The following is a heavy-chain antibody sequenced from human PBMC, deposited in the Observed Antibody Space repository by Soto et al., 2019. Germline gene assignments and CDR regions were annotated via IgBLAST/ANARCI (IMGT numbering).Heavy chain of an antibody. CDR3: AKDGAAVVGLDY. CDR2: ISYDGSNK. CDR1: GFTFSSYG. Sequence: GGSLRLSCAASGFTFSSYGMHWVRQAPGKGLEWVAVISYDGSNKYYADSVKGRFTISRDKSKNTLYLQMNSLRAEDTAVYYCAKDGAAVVGLDYWGQGTLVTVSS. D-gene: IGHD2-15*01. V-gene: IGHV3-30*18. J-gene: IGHJ4*02.